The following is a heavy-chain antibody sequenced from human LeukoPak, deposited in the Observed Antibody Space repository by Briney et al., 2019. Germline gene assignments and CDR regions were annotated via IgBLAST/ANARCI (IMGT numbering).Heavy chain of an antibody. CDR1: GYTFTDYY. CDR2: INPNSGGT. D-gene: IGHD3-22*01. CDR3: AATRGRYDSSGYLTDAFDI. V-gene: IGHV1-2*06. Sequence: ASVKVSCKASGYTFTDYYIHWVRQAPGQGLEWMGRINPNSGGTNYAQKFQGRVTMTRDTSISTAYMELSRLRSDDTAVYYCAATRGRYDSSGYLTDAFDIWGQGTMVTVSS. J-gene: IGHJ3*02.